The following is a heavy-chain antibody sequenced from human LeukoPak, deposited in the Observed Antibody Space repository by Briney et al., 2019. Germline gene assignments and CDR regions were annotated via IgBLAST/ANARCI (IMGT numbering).Heavy chain of an antibody. D-gene: IGHD3-9*01. Sequence: SETLSLTCTVSGGSISSGDYYWSWIRQPPGQGLEWIGYIYHSGSTYYNPSLKSRVTISVDRSKNQFSLKLSSVTAADTAVYYCARFEADYYYYMDVWGKGTTVTVSS. CDR1: GGSISSGDYY. CDR2: IYHSGST. CDR3: ARFEADYYYYMDV. V-gene: IGHV4-30-2*01. J-gene: IGHJ6*03.